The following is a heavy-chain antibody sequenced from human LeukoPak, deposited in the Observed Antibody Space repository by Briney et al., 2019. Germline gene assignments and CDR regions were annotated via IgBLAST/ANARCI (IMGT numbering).Heavy chain of an antibody. V-gene: IGHV3-30*04. Sequence: GGSLRLSCAASGFTFSSYAMHWVRQAPGKGLEWVAVISYEGSNKYYADSVKGRFTISRDNSKNTLYLQMNSLRTEDTAVYYCARTWDYYYYMDVWGKGTTVTVSS. CDR2: ISYEGSNK. CDR1: GFTFSSYA. J-gene: IGHJ6*03. D-gene: IGHD1-26*01. CDR3: ARTWDYYYYMDV.